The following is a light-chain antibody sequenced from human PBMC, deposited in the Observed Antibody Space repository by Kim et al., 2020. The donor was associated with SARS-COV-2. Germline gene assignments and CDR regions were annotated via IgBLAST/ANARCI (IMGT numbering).Light chain of an antibody. Sequence: SYELTQPLSVSVALGQTARITCGGNNIGSKNVHWYQQKPGQAPVLVIYWDRNRPSGIPERFSGSNSGDTATLTISRGQAGDEADYYCQVWDSSTAVFGGGTKLTVL. V-gene: IGLV3-9*01. CDR3: QVWDSSTAV. CDR2: WDR. J-gene: IGLJ2*01. CDR1: NIGSKN.